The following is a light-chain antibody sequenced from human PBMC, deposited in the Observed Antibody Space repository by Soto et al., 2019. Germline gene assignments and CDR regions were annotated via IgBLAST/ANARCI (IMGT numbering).Light chain of an antibody. J-gene: IGLJ3*02. CDR3: TSYVGNDIWV. CDR1: SSDVGAYKY. Sequence: QSALTQPPSASGSPGQSVTISCTGTSSDVGAYKYVSWYQQYPGKPPKLMIYEVTKRPSGVPDRFSGSKSGNTASLTVSGLQAEDEADYYCTSYVGNDIWVFGGGTKLTVL. V-gene: IGLV2-8*01. CDR2: EVT.